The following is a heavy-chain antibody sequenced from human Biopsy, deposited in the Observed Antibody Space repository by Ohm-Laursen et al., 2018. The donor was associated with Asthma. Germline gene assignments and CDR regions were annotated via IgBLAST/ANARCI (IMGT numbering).Heavy chain of an antibody. Sequence: SQTLSLTCGVSGDSIDSGDYSWTWIRQSPGVGLEWIGYIYRNGDTYYNPTLKNLVTISIDRSKNQFSLRLSSVTAADTAVYYCARGWNCGGDCYSLDYWGQGTLVTVSS. V-gene: IGHV4-30-2*06. CDR2: IYRNGDT. J-gene: IGHJ4*02. CDR1: GDSIDSGDYS. D-gene: IGHD2-21*02. CDR3: ARGWNCGGDCYSLDY.